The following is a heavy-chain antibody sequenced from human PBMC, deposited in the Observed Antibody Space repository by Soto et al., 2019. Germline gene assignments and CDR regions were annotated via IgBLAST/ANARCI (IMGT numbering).Heavy chain of an antibody. CDR1: GFTFSSYG. V-gene: IGHV3-33*01. CDR3: ARATYYYDSSGYYYFDY. D-gene: IGHD3-22*01. Sequence: GGSLRLSCAASGFTFSSYGMHWVRQAPGKGLEWVAVIWYDGSNKYYADSVKGRFTISRDNSKNTLYLQMNSLRAEDTAVYYCARATYYYDSSGYYYFDYWGQGTLVTVSS. CDR2: IWYDGSNK. J-gene: IGHJ4*02.